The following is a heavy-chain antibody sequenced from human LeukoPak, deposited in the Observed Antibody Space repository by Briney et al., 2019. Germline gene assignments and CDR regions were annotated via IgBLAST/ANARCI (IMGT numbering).Heavy chain of an antibody. CDR1: GGSFSGYY. CDR3: AKDVQSSGSYSLSAFDI. J-gene: IGHJ3*02. CDR2: IYSGGST. Sequence: PSETLSLTCAVYGGSFSGYYWSWVRQAPGKGLEWVSVIYSGGSTYYADSVKGRFTISRDNSKNTLYLQMNSLRAEDTAVYYCAKDVQSSGSYSLSAFDIWGQGTMVTVSS. D-gene: IGHD3-10*01. V-gene: IGHV3-53*01.